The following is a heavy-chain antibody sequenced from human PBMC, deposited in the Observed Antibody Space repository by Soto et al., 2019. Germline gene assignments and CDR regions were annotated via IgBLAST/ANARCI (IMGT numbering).Heavy chain of an antibody. CDR1: GGSISSGGYY. Sequence: QVQLQESGPGLVKPSQTLSLTCTVSGGSISSGGYYWSWIRQHPGKGLEWIGYIYYSGSTYYNPSLKSRVTISVDTSKNQFSLKLSSVTAADTAVYYCARDRDSSGYYLERYFDYWGQGTLVTVSS. D-gene: IGHD3-22*01. V-gene: IGHV4-31*03. CDR2: IYYSGST. CDR3: ARDRDSSGYYLERYFDY. J-gene: IGHJ4*02.